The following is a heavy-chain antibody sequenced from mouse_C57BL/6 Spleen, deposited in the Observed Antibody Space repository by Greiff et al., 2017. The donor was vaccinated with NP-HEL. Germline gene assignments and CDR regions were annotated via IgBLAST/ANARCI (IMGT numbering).Heavy chain of an antibody. CDR3: ANDGYCAY. V-gene: IGHV14-3*01. J-gene: IGHJ3*01. CDR2: IDPANGNT. Sequence: EVQLQQSVAELVRPGASVKLSCTASGFNINNTYMHWVKQRPEQGLEWIGRIDPANGNTKYAPKFQGKATITADTSSNTAYLQLSSLTSEDTAIYYCANDGYCAYWGQGTLVTVSA. CDR1: GFNINNTY. D-gene: IGHD2-3*01.